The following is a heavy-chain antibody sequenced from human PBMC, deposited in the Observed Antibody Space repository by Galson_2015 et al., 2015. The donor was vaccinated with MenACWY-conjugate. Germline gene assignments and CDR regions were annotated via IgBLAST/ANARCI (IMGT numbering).Heavy chain of an antibody. CDR1: GFTFSTYW. V-gene: IGHV3-7*01. CDR3: ARGHLKFDP. CDR2: IKPDGSEQ. J-gene: IGHJ5*02. Sequence: SLRLSCAASGFTFSTYWMTWVRQAPGKGLEWVANIKPDGSEQYYVDSVKGRFTISRDNAKNSLFLQMNSLRVEDTAVYYCARGHLKFDPWGQGTLVTVSS.